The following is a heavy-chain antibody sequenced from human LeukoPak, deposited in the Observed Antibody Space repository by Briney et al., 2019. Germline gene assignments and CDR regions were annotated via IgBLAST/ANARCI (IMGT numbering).Heavy chain of an antibody. V-gene: IGHV3-21*01. J-gene: IGHJ4*02. D-gene: IGHD3-10*01. CDR2: ISSSSSYI. Sequence: GGSLRLSCAASGFTFSSYSMNWVRQAPGKGLEWVSSISSSSSYIYYADSVKGRFTISRDNAKNSLYLQMDSLRAGDTAVYYCASHRAPYYYGSGSYYNDYWGQGTLVTVSS. CDR3: ASHRAPYYYGSGSYYNDY. CDR1: GFTFSSYS.